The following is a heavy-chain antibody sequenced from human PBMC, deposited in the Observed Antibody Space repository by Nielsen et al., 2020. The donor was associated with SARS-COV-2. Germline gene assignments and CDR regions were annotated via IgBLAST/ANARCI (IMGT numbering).Heavy chain of an antibody. Sequence: ASVKVSCKASGYTFTGYYMHWVRQAPGQGLDWMGRINPNSGGTNYAQKFQGRVTMTRDTSISTAYMELSRLRSDDTAVYYCARDERMVRGVIIFWGQGTLVTVSS. CDR1: GYTFTGYY. CDR2: INPNSGGT. J-gene: IGHJ4*02. D-gene: IGHD3-10*01. V-gene: IGHV1-2*06. CDR3: ARDERMVRGVIIF.